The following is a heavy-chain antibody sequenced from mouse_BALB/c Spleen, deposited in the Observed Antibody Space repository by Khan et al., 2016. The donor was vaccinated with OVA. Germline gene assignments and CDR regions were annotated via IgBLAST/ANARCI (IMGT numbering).Heavy chain of an antibody. CDR3: ARRGYGNYWFAF. Sequence: VQLKQSGAELVRPGALVKLSCKASGFNVKDYYMLWVKQRPEQGLEWIGGIDPENDNTIYDTKFQGKAIITADKSSNTAYLQLSSLTSEDTAVYYGARRGYGNYWFAFWGQGTLVTVSA. D-gene: IGHD2-1*01. V-gene: IGHV14-1*02. CDR2: IDPENDNT. J-gene: IGHJ3*01. CDR1: GFNVKDYY.